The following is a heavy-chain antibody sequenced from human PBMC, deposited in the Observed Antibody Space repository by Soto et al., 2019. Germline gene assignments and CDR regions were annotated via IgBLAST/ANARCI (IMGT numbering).Heavy chain of an antibody. CDR2: INPNVGST. V-gene: IGHV1-46*01. CDR1: GDTFTMYY. D-gene: IGHD3-16*01. J-gene: IGHJ4*02. CDR3: ARSSGGVFGIILEGNKCFEQ. Sequence: ASVKVSFKAPGDTFTMYYMHWFLHSPLHWLEVMGVINPNVGSTRFAQNFQGRVTMTSDTSTSTVYMELRGLTSEDTAVYYCARSSGGVFGIILEGNKCFEQWGKGHMVTVSS.